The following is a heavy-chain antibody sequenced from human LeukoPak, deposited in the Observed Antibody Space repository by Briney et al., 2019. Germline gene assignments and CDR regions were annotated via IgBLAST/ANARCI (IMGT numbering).Heavy chain of an antibody. V-gene: IGHV4-30-4*01. J-gene: IGHJ4*02. D-gene: IGHD3-16*02. CDR1: CGSISSCDYY. CDR3: ARGPNYVWGSYRYFDY. CDR2: IYYSGTT. Sequence: SETLSLTCTVSCGSISSCDYYWSWLRQPPGEGVEWIGSIYYSGTTNYNPSLKTRVTISVDTSKNQFSLKLSSVTAANPAVYYCARGPNYVWGSYRYFDYWGQGILVTVSS.